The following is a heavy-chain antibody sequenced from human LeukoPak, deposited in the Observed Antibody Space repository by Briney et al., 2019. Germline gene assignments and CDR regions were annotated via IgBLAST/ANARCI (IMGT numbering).Heavy chain of an antibody. CDR2: ISSSSSYI. D-gene: IGHD2-2*01. CDR3: ARLGWGDIVVVPAAISAFDI. J-gene: IGHJ3*02. CDR1: GFTFSSYS. V-gene: IGHV3-21*01. Sequence: PGGSLRLSCAASGFTFSSYSMTWVRQAPGKGLEWVSSISSSSSYIYYADSVKGRFTISRDNAKNSLYLQMNSLRAEDTAVYYCARLGWGDIVVVPAAISAFDIWGQGTMVTVSS.